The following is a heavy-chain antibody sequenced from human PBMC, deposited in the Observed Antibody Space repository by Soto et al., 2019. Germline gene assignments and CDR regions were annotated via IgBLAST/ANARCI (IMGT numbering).Heavy chain of an antibody. V-gene: IGHV6-1*01. J-gene: IGHJ6*03. CDR2: TYYRSKWYN. CDR3: ARGGYCSGGSCYARRPPQWYYYYTDV. D-gene: IGHD2-15*01. Sequence: SQTLSLTCAISGDSASSNSAAWNWIRQSPSRGLEWLGRTYYRSKWYNDYAVSVKSRITINPDTSKNQFSLQLNSVTAEDTAVYYCARGGYCSGGSCYARRPPQWYYYYTDVWGKGTTVTVSS. CDR1: GDSASSNSAA.